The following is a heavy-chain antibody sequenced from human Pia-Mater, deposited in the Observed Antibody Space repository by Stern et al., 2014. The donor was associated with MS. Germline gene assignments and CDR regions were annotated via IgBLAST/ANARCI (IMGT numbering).Heavy chain of an antibody. V-gene: IGHV1-18*01. Sequence: VQLVESGAEVKKPGASVKVSCKASGYTFTSYGIRWVRQAPGHGLEWMGCISAYNGNTNYAQKLQGRVTMTTDTSTSTAYMELRSLRSDDTAVYSCARDSGYSSSWYPWYFDYWGQGTLVTVSS. CDR3: ARDSGYSSSWYPWYFDY. D-gene: IGHD6-13*01. J-gene: IGHJ4*02. CDR2: ISAYNGNT. CDR1: GYTFTSYG.